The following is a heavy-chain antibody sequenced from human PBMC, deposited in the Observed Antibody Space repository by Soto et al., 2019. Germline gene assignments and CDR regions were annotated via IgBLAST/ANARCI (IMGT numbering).Heavy chain of an antibody. CDR1: GGSIASSDW. J-gene: IGHJ4*02. D-gene: IGHD2-8*02. V-gene: IGHV4-4*02. Sequence: SETLSLTCAVSGGSIASSDWWNWVRQTPEKGLEWIWEIFHEGNIIYNPSLKSRGTISVDKSKNQLSLELTSGTAAGTALYYCARVHHSGNRWCLDYSGQGILVTVSS. CDR2: IFHEGNI. CDR3: ARVHHSGNRWCLDY.